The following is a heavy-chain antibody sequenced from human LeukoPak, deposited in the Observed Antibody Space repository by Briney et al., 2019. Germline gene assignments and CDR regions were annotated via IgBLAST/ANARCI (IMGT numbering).Heavy chain of an antibody. CDR3: ARPHSRMNPYFDF. Sequence: GESLQISCQGSGDIFTSYWIGWVRQMPGKGLEWMGIIYPGDSDTRYSPSFQGQVTISADKSISTAYLQWSSLKASDTAMDYCARPHSRMNPYFDFWGQGTLVTVSS. J-gene: IGHJ4*02. V-gene: IGHV5-51*01. CDR1: GDIFTSYW. D-gene: IGHD1-14*01. CDR2: IYPGDSDT.